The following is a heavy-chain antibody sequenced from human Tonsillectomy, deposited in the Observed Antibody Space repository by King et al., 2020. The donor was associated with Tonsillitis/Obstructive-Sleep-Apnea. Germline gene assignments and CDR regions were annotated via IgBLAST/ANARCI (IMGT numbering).Heavy chain of an antibody. CDR2: IYWDDDR. CDR1: GFSLSTSGVG. D-gene: IGHD6-6*01. V-gene: IGHV2-5*02. J-gene: IGHJ6*03. CDR3: AHNDYSSSSDYMDV. Sequence: ITLKESGTTLVKPTQTLTLPCTFSGFSLSTSGVGVGWIRQPPGKALEWLARIYWDDDRRYSPSLKSRLTITKDTSKNQVVLTMTNMDPVDTATYFCAHNDYSSSSDYMDVWGKGTTVTVSS.